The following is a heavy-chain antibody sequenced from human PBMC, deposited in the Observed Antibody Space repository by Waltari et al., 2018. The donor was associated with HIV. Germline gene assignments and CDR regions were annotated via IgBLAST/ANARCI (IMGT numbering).Heavy chain of an antibody. CDR3: ARGTYGDYVYWYFNL. CDR1: GGSISNYY. CDR2: IYYSGST. Sequence: QVLLQESGPGLVKPSETLSLTCTVSGGSISNYYWNWIRQPPGKGLEWIGYIYYSGSTKYNPSLKSRVTISVDTSKNQFSLKRSSVTAADTAVYYCARGTYGDYVYWYFNLWGRGTLVTVSS. D-gene: IGHD4-17*01. J-gene: IGHJ2*01. V-gene: IGHV4-59*01.